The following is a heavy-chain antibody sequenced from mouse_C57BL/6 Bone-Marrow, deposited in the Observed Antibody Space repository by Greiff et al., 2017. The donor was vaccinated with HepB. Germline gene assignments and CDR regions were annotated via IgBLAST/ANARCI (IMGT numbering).Heavy chain of an antibody. J-gene: IGHJ4*01. CDR1: GFTFSDYG. V-gene: IGHV5-15*01. CDR2: ISNLAYSI. Sequence: EVHLVESGGGLVQPGGSLKLSCAASGFTFSDYGMAWVRQAPRKGPEWVAFISNLAYSIYYAETVSGRFTISRENAKNTLYLEMSSLRSEDTAMDYCSRREKLYYYGSRYAGYAMDYWGQGTSVTVSS. D-gene: IGHD1-1*01. CDR3: SRREKLYYYGSRYAGYAMDY.